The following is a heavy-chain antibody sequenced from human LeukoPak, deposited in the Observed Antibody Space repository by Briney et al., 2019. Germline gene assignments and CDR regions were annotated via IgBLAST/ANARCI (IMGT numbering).Heavy chain of an antibody. D-gene: IGHD3-3*01. J-gene: IGHJ4*02. CDR3: ARVRWGEVLE. Sequence: PSETLSLTCTVSGGSISSYYWSWIRQPPGKGLEWIGYIYYSGSTNYNPSLKSRVTISVDQSKNQFSLKLSSVTAADTAVYYCARVRWGEVLEWGQGTLVTVSS. CDR2: IYYSGST. V-gene: IGHV4-59*12. CDR1: GGSISSYY.